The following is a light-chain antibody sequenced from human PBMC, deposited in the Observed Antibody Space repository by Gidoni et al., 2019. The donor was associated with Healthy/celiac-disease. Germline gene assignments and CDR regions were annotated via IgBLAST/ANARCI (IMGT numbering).Light chain of an antibody. CDR2: DAS. CDR3: QQRSNWPT. V-gene: IGKV3-11*01. CDR1: QSVSSY. J-gene: IGKJ1*01. Sequence: EIVFTQSPATLSLSPGERATLSCRASQSVSSYLAWYRQKPGQAPRLLIYDASNRATGIPARFSGSGSGTDFTLTISSLEPEDFAVYYCQQRSNWPTFGQGTKVEIK.